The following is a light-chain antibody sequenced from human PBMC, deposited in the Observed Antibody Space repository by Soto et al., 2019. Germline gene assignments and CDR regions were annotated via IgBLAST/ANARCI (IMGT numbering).Light chain of an antibody. CDR1: SGHSSYI. CDR3: ETWDSNTRV. V-gene: IGLV4-60*02. CDR2: LEGSGSY. Sequence: QPVLTQSSSASASLGSSVKLTCTLSSGHSSYIIAWHQQQPGKAPRYLMNLEGSGSYNKGSGVPDRFSGSSSGADRYLTISHLQFEDEADYYCETWDSNTRVFGGGTKVTVL. J-gene: IGLJ3*02.